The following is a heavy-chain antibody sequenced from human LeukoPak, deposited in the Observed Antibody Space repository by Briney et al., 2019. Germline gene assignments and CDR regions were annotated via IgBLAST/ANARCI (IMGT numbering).Heavy chain of an antibody. CDR3: ARDRSGFGLPSDY. V-gene: IGHV3-74*01. CDR2: INSDGSST. Sequence: PGGSLRLSCAASGFTFSSYSMNWVRQAPGKGLVWVSRINSDGSSTSYADSVKGRFTISRDNAKNTLYLQMNSLRAEDTAVYYCARDRSGFGLPSDYWGQGTLVTVSS. CDR1: GFTFSSYS. D-gene: IGHD3-10*01. J-gene: IGHJ4*02.